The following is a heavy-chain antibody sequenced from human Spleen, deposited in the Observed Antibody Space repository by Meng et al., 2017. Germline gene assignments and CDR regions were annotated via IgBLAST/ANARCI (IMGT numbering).Heavy chain of an antibody. CDR2: IRGKPYGGTR. D-gene: IGHD3-10*02. Sequence: GGSLRLSCTVSGFIFGDYAMSWVRQAAGKGLEWVGLIRGKPYGGTREYAASVQGRFSISRDDSKSIAYLQMNSLKTDDTAVYYCTRASQTTVRGVIVDYYFGMDVWGQGTTVTVSS. CDR3: TRASQTTVRGVIVDYYFGMDV. CDR1: GFIFGDYA. V-gene: IGHV3-49*04. J-gene: IGHJ6*02.